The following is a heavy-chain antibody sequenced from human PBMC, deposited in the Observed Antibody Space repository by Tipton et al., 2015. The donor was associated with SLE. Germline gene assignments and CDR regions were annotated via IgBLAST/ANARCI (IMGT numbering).Heavy chain of an antibody. V-gene: IGHV3-48*01. CDR2: ISSSSSGT. D-gene: IGHD1-14*01. Sequence: SLRLSCAASGFTFSSYSMNWVRQAPGKGLEWLSYISSSSSGTYYADSVKGRFTIYRDNAKNSVYLQMNSLRADDTAVYYCARDGEPDFDYWGQGTLVTVSS. CDR1: GFTFSSYS. CDR3: ARDGEPDFDY. J-gene: IGHJ4*02.